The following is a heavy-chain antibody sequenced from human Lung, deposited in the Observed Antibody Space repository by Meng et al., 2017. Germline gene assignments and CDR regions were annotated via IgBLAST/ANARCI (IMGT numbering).Heavy chain of an antibody. CDR2: ISAYNGNT. J-gene: IGHJ4*02. CDR1: GYTFTSYR. CDR3: ARLGLQTTGLNDC. Sequence: QVQLVQSRAEVKNLWASVKASCKASGYTFTSYRITWVRQAPGQGLEWMGWISAYNGNTNYAQKLQGRVTMTTDTSTSTAYMELRSLRSDDTAVYYCARLGLQTTGLNDCWGQGTLVTVSS. D-gene: IGHD3-9*01. V-gene: IGHV1-18*01.